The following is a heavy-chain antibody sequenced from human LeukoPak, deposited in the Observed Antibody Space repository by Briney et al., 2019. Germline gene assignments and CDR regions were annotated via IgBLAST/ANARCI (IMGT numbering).Heavy chain of an antibody. Sequence: PGGSLRLSCAASGFTFDDYVMHWVRQAPGKGLEWVSGISWNSGSIGYADSVKGRFTISRDNAKNSLFLQMNSLRPEDTALYYCARAIRGYSYVLDYWGQGTLVTVSS. J-gene: IGHJ4*02. V-gene: IGHV3-9*01. CDR1: GFTFDDYV. CDR3: ARAIRGYSYVLDY. D-gene: IGHD5-18*01. CDR2: ISWNSGSI.